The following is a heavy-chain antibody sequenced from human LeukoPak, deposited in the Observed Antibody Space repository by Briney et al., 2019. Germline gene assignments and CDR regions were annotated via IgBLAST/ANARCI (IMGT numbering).Heavy chain of an antibody. CDR1: GGSFSNYC. CDR2: INHSGST. V-gene: IGHV4-34*01. CDR3: ALRPRGVRRLDY. J-gene: IGHJ4*02. D-gene: IGHD2-21*01. Sequence: PSETLSLTCAVYGGSFSNYCRSWVRQPPGKGLEWIGEINHSGSTISNPSLKSRVTISVDMSKNQFSLKLSSVTAADTAVYYCALRPRGVRRLDYWGQGTLVTVSS.